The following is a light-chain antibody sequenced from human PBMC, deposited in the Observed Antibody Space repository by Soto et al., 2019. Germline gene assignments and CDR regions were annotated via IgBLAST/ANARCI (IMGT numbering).Light chain of an antibody. CDR3: QKYNSAPWT. V-gene: IGKV1-39*01. CDR1: QSISSS. J-gene: IGKJ1*01. CDR2: GVS. Sequence: DIQMTQSPSSLSASVVDKVTITCRASQSISSSLNWYQQKSGKAPNLLIYGVSRLQGGVPSRFSGSGSGTDFTLTISSLQPEDVATYYCQKYNSAPWTFGQGTKVDIK.